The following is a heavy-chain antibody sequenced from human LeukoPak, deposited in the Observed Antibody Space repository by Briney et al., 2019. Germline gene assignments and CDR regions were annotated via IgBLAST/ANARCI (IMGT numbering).Heavy chain of an antibody. CDR1: GFTFSSYG. V-gene: IGHV3-33*01. Sequence: GGSLRLSCAASGFTFSSYGMHWVRQAPGKGLEWVAAIWYDGSNKYYADSVKGRFTISRDNSKNTLCLQMNSLRAEDTAVYYCAREGGRYSYGYDPLDYWGQGTLVTVSS. CDR2: IWYDGSNK. D-gene: IGHD5-18*01. CDR3: AREGGRYSYGYDPLDY. J-gene: IGHJ4*02.